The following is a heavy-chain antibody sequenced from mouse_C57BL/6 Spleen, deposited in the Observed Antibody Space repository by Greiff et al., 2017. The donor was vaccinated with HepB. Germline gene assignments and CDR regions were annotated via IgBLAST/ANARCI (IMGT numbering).Heavy chain of an antibody. V-gene: IGHV5-17*01. CDR1: GFTFSDYG. J-gene: IGHJ3*01. CDR2: ISSGSSTI. D-gene: IGHD1-1*01. CDR3: ARPGYYGSSFWFAY. Sequence: EVKLVESGGGLVKPGGSLKLSCAASGFTFSDYGMHWVRQAPEKGLEWVAYISSGSSTIDYADTVKGRFTIYRDNAKNTLFLQMTSLRSEDTAMYYCARPGYYGSSFWFAYWGQGTLVTVSA.